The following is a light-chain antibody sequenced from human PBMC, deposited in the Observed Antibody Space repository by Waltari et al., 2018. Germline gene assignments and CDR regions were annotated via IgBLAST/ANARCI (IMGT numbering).Light chain of an antibody. CDR2: GAS. Sequence: LAPGERATLACRASQSVSSSYLAWYQQKPGQAPRLLIYGASSRATGIPDRFSGSGSGTDFTLTISRLEPEDFAVYYCQQYGSSPWTFGQGTKVEIK. V-gene: IGKV3-20*01. J-gene: IGKJ1*01. CDR1: QSVSSSY. CDR3: QQYGSSPWT.